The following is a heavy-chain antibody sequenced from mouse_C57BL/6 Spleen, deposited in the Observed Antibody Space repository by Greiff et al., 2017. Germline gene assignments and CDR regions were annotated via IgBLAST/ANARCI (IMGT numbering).Heavy chain of an antibody. CDR1: GFTFSSYG. CDR3: ARHVTTVVDYYAMDY. V-gene: IGHV5-6*01. CDR2: ISSGGSYT. D-gene: IGHD1-1*01. Sequence: EVMLVESGGDLVKPGGSLKLSCAASGFTFSSYGMSWVRQTPDQRLEWVATISSGGSYTYYPDSVKGRFTISRDNAKNTLYLQMSSLKSEDTAMYYCARHVTTVVDYYAMDYWGQGTSVTVSS. J-gene: IGHJ4*01.